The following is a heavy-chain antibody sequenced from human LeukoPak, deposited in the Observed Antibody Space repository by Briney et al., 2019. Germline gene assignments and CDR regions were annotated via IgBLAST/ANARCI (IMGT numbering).Heavy chain of an antibody. Sequence: KPGGSLRLSCAASGFTFSDFYMTWIRQAPGKGLEWVSYISNRGSTIHYADSVRGRFTISRDNAKKSLYLQMNSLRAEDTAVYYCVRSADRSGYFREITLYYFDYWGQGTLVTVSS. D-gene: IGHD3-22*01. J-gene: IGHJ4*02. CDR1: GFTFSDFY. V-gene: IGHV3-11*01. CDR2: ISNRGSTI. CDR3: VRSADRSGYFREITLYYFDY.